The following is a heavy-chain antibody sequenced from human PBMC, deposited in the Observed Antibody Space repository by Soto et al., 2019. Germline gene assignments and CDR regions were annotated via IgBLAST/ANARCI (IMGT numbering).Heavy chain of an antibody. Sequence: DVQLLESGGGLVQWGGSLRLSCVTSGFTFSTYGMTWVRQAPGKGLEWVSYGGSGGSRYYAESVKGRFTISRANSKNTLSLEMNSLRAEDTATYYCVKFRGRAYPYYYMDVWGKGTTVTVSS. J-gene: IGHJ6*03. CDR2: YGGSGGSR. CDR1: GFTFSTYG. V-gene: IGHV3-23*01. D-gene: IGHD3-10*01. CDR3: VKFRGRAYPYYYMDV.